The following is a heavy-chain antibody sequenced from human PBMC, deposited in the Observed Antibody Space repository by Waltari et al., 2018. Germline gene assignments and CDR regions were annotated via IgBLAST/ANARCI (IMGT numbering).Heavy chain of an antibody. J-gene: IGHJ4*02. Sequence: QVQLVESGGGVVQPGGSLRLACAASGFSFSSYGIHWFRQAPGKGLGWVASMWFDGSDTYYADSVKGRFTISRDNSKNTIYLQMNSLRDEDTAVYYCVKDGGRQQLVPSYFDNWGQGSLVTVSS. V-gene: IGHV3-33*06. CDR1: GFSFSSYG. D-gene: IGHD6-13*01. CDR3: VKDGGRQQLVPSYFDN. CDR2: MWFDGSDT.